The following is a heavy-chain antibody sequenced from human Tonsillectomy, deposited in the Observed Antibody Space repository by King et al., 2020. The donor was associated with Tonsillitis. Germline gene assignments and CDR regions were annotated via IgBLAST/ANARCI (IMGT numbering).Heavy chain of an antibody. CDR2: ISSGSSAI. V-gene: IGHV3-21*01. CDR3: ARDQLAPDWYFDH. CDR1: GFTFSSYS. J-gene: IGHJ2*01. Sequence: QLVQSGGGLVKPGGSLRLSCAASGFTFSSYSMNWVRQAPGKGLEWVPSISSGSSAIYYADSVKGRFTISRDNAKNSLYLQMNSLRAEDTAVYYCARDQLAPDWYFDHWGRGTLVTVSS.